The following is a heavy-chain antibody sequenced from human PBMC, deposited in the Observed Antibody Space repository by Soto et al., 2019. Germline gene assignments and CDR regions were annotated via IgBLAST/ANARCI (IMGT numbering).Heavy chain of an antibody. Sequence: GGSLILSCAASGFTFSSYFRHWVRQAPGKGLEWVAVIWYDGSNKYYADSVKGRFTISRDNSKSTLYLQMNSLRAEDTAVYYCARDISYDFWSGYYDYYYYGMDVWGQGTTVNVSS. V-gene: IGHV3-33*01. CDR3: ARDISYDFWSGYYDYYYYGMDV. CDR2: IWYDGSNK. D-gene: IGHD3-3*01. J-gene: IGHJ6*02. CDR1: GFTFSSYF.